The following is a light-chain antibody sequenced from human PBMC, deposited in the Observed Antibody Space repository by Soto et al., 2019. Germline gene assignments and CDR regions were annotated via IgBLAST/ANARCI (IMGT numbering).Light chain of an antibody. CDR3: CSYAGSSTSL. V-gene: IGLV2-23*01. Sequence: QSALTQPASVSGSPRQSITISCTGTSSDLGSYNLVSWYQQHPGKAPKLMIYEGSKRPSGVSNRFSGSKSGNTASLTISGLQAEDEADYYCCSYAGSSTSLFGTGTKVTVL. CDR1: SSDLGSYNL. J-gene: IGLJ1*01. CDR2: EGS.